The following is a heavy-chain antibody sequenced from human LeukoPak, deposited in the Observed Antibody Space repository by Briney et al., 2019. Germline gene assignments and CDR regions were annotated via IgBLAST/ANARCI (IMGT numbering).Heavy chain of an antibody. CDR1: GFTFSSYG. V-gene: IGHV3-30*02. Sequence: GGSLRLSCAASGFTFSSYGMHWVRQAPGKGLEWVAFIRYDGSNKYYADSVKGRFTISRDNSKNTLYLQMNSLRAEDTAVYYCAKDKGFGPGTLDYWGQGTLVTVSS. CDR3: AKDKGFGPGTLDY. D-gene: IGHD1-1*01. CDR2: IRYDGSNK. J-gene: IGHJ4*02.